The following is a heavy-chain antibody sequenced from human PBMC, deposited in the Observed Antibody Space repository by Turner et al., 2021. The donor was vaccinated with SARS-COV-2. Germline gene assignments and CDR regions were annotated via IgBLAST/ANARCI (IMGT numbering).Heavy chain of an antibody. CDR1: GGSISSYY. D-gene: IGHD2-15*01. J-gene: IGHJ6*02. V-gene: IGHV4-59*01. Sequence: QVQLQESGPGLVKPSETLSLTCTVSGGSISSYYWSWIRQPPGKGLEWIAYIYYSGSTNYNPSLKSRVTISVDTSKNQFSLKLSSVTAADTAVYYCARVGCSGGSCYPDSYYGMDVWGQGTTVTVSS. CDR2: IYYSGST. CDR3: ARVGCSGGSCYPDSYYGMDV.